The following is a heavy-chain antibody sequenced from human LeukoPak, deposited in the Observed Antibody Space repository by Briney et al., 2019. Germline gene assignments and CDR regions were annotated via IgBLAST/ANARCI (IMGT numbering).Heavy chain of an antibody. J-gene: IGHJ5*01. CDR1: GFAFSNFA. CDR3: AREKFDS. V-gene: IGHV3-30*14. CDR2: VSYEGTIK. Sequence: GGSLRLSCAASGFAFSNFAMHWVRQAPGKGLEWVAVVSYEGTIKYYSDSAKGRFTISRDNSNSLISLQMNNLTTEDTAAYYCAREKFDSWGQGTLVTVSS.